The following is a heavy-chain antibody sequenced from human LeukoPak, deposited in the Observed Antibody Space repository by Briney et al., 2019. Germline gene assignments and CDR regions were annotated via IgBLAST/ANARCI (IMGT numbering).Heavy chain of an antibody. CDR1: GYTFTGHY. D-gene: IGHD3-10*01. V-gene: IGHV1-2*02. CDR2: INPNSGGT. CDR3: ARVERYYGSGSYYNFGC. J-gene: IGHJ4*02. Sequence: ASVKVSCKASGYTFTGHYMHWVRQAPGQGLEWMGWINPNSGGTNYAQKFQGRVTMTRDTSISTAYMELSRLRSDDTAVYYCARVERYYGSGSYYNFGCWGQGTLVTVSS.